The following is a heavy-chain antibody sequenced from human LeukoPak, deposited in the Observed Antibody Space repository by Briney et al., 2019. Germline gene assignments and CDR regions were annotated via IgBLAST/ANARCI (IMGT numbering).Heavy chain of an antibody. CDR2: INPSGGST. CDR3: ARDVGHIVVVTARGDAFDI. J-gene: IGHJ3*02. Sequence: ASVKVSCKASGYTFTSYDINWVRQAPGQGLEWMGIINPSGGSTSYAQKFQGRVTMTRDTSTSTVYMELSSLRSEDTAVYYCARDVGHIVVVTARGDAFDIWGQGTMVTVSS. D-gene: IGHD2-21*02. CDR1: GYTFTSYD. V-gene: IGHV1-46*01.